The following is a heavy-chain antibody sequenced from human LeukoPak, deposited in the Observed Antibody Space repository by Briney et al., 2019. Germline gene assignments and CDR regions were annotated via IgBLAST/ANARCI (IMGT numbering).Heavy chain of an antibody. CDR2: IYPGDSDT. D-gene: IGHD3-22*01. Sequence: GESLKISCQTSGYNFTTFWIGWMRQMPGKGLEWMGIIYPGDSDTRYSPSFQGQVTISADKSINTVYLHWNTLKASDTAMYYCATRYNYYDSSGYYYFDYWGQGTLVTVSS. J-gene: IGHJ4*02. CDR3: ATRYNYYDSSGYYYFDY. V-gene: IGHV5-51*01. CDR1: GYNFTTFW.